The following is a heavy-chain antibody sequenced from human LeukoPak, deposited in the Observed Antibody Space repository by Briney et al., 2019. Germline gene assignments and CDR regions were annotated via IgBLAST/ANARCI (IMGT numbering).Heavy chain of an antibody. Sequence: GGSLRLSCAASRFTFSSYSMNWVRQAPGKGLEWVSSISSSSSYIYYADSVKGRFTISRDNSKNTLYLQMTSLRAEDTAVYYCARSYGYGVDAFDIWGQGTMVTVSS. D-gene: IGHD5-18*01. CDR2: ISSSSSYI. CDR1: RFTFSSYS. CDR3: ARSYGYGVDAFDI. V-gene: IGHV3-21*04. J-gene: IGHJ3*02.